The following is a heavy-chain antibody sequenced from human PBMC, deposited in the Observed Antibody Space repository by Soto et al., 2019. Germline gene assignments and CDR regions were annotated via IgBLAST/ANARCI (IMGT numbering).Heavy chain of an antibody. J-gene: IGHJ4*02. CDR1: GFTFDDYT. Sequence: GGSLRLSCAASGFTFDDYTMHWVRQAPGKGLEWVSLISWDGGSTYYADSVKGRFTISRDNSKNSLYLQMNSLRTEDTALYYCATDKGPRGSYRYSFDYWGQGTLVTVYS. CDR3: ATDKGPRGSYRYSFDY. CDR2: ISWDGGST. V-gene: IGHV3-43*01. D-gene: IGHD3-16*02.